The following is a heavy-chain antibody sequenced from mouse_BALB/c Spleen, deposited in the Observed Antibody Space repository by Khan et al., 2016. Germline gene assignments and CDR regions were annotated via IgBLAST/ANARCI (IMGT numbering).Heavy chain of an antibody. Sequence: EVKLLESGGGLVQPGGSLKLSCAASVFDFSRYWMSWVRQAPGKGLEWIGEINPDSSTINYTPSLKDKFIISRDNAKNTLYLQISKVSSEDTALYYCAREGYYGYLAYWGQGALVSVSA. CDR1: VFDFSRYW. CDR2: INPDSSTI. D-gene: IGHD1-1*01. CDR3: AREGYYGYLAY. V-gene: IGHV4-1*02. J-gene: IGHJ3*01.